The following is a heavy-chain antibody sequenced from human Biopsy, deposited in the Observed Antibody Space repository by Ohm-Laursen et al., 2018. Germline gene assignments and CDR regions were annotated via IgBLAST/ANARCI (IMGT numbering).Heavy chain of an antibody. D-gene: IGHD3-22*01. V-gene: IGHV4-39*01. J-gene: IGHJ5*02. CDR3: ARDYDTSGYYYVS. CDR2: IFYRGST. CDR1: GGSISNNNYY. Sequence: SETLSLTCTVSGGSISNNNYYWGWIRQPPGKGLEWIGSIFYRGSTHSKPSLKSRVNISADTSKNQFSLKLNSVTAADTAVYYCARDYDTSGYYYVSWGQGTLVTVSS.